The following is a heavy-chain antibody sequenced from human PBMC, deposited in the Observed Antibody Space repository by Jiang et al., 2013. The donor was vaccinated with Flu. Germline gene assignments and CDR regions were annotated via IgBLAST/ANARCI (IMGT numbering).Heavy chain of an antibody. J-gene: IGHJ6*02. V-gene: IGHV5-51*03. CDR1: GYSFTSYW. CDR3: ARRGDYYDRSGYYPKYYYAMDV. D-gene: IGHD3-22*01. Sequence: GAEVKKPGESLKISCKGSGYSFTSYWIGWVRQMPGKGLEWMGIIYPGDSDTIYSPSFQGQVTISADKSISTAYLQWSSLKASDTAMYYCARRGDYYDRSGYYPKYYYAMDVWGQGTTVTVSS. CDR2: IYPGDSDT.